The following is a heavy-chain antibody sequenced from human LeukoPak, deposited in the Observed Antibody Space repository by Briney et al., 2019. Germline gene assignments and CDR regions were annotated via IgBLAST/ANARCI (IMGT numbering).Heavy chain of an antibody. V-gene: IGHV3-30-3*01. CDR2: ISYDGSNK. CDR3: AKGGYSSSWRNYFDY. J-gene: IGHJ4*02. D-gene: IGHD6-13*01. Sequence: GGSLRLSCAASGFTFSSYAMHWVRQAPGKGLEWVAVISYDGSNKYSADSVKGRFTISRDNSKNTLYLQMNSLRAEDTAVYYCAKGGYSSSWRNYFDYWGQGTLVTVSS. CDR1: GFTFSSYA.